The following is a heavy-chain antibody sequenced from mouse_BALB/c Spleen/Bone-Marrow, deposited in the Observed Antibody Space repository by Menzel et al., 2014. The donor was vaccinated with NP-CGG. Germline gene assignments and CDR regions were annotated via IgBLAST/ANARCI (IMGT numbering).Heavy chain of an antibody. CDR3: TREGDSPFAY. CDR1: GYTFTSYY. J-gene: IGHJ3*01. Sequence: VQLQQSGAELVKPGASAKLSCKAPGYTFTSYYMYWVKQRPGQGLEWIGEINPSNGGTNFNEKFKSKATLTVDKSSSTAYMQLSSLTSEDSAVYHCTREGDSPFAYWGQGTLVTVSA. V-gene: IGHV1S81*02. CDR2: INPSNGGT. D-gene: IGHD2-13*01.